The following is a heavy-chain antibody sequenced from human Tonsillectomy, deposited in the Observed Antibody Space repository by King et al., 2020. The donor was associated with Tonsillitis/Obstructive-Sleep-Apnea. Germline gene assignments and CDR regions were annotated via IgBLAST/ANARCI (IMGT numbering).Heavy chain of an antibody. CDR3: ARGGRSAAAGMSWFDP. V-gene: IGHV1-69*10. D-gene: IGHD6-13*01. CDR2: IIPILGIA. Sequence: IQLVQSGAEVKKPGSSVKVSCKASGGTFSNYAISWVRQAPGQGLEWMGGIIPILGIANYAQKFQGRVTITADKSTSTAYMELSSLRSEDTAVYYCARGGRSAAAGMSWFDPWGQGTLVTVSS. J-gene: IGHJ5*02. CDR1: GGTFSNYA.